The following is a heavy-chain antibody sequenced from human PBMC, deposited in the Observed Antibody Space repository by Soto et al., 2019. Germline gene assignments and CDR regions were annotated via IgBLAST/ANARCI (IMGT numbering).Heavy chain of an antibody. V-gene: IGHV3-53*01. Sequence: EVQLVESGGGLIQPGGSLRLSCAVSGFTVSNNYMSWVRQAPGKGLEGVSVIYSGGYTAYGDSVKGRFTISRDNSKNTLIPKRNSRRPGAPAFYYWAIHPGGGGYWGQGTLVTVSS. J-gene: IGHJ4*02. CDR3: AIHPGGGGY. CDR1: GFTVSNNY. CDR2: IYSGGYT. D-gene: IGHD3-10*01.